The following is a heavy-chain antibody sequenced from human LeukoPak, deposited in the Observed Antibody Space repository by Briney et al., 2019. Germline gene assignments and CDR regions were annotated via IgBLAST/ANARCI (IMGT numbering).Heavy chain of an antibody. D-gene: IGHD6-13*01. Sequence: SVKVSCKASGGTFSSYAISWVRQATGQGLEWMGGIIPIFGTANYAQKFQGRVTITADKSTSTAYMELSSLRSEDTAVYYCARGPYFGSSSWYLNWFDPWGQGTLVTVSS. CDR1: GGTFSSYA. CDR3: ARGPYFGSSSWYLNWFDP. V-gene: IGHV1-69*06. CDR2: IIPIFGTA. J-gene: IGHJ5*02.